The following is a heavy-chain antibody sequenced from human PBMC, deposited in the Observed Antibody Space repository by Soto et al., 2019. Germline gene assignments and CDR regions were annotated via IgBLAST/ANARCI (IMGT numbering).Heavy chain of an antibody. CDR1: GYTFTSYD. J-gene: IGHJ6*02. Sequence: ASVKVSCKASGYTFTSYDINWVRQATGQGFEWMGWMNPNSGNTGYAQKFQGRVTMTRDTSITTAYMELSSLRSEDTAVYYCAREINCTNGVCYSARYYYYGMDVWGQGTTVTVSS. CDR3: AREINCTNGVCYSARYYYYGMDV. V-gene: IGHV1-8*01. D-gene: IGHD2-8*01. CDR2: MNPNSGNT.